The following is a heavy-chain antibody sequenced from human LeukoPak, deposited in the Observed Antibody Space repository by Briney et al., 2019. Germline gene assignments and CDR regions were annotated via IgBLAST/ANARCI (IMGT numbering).Heavy chain of an antibody. CDR1: GYTFTSYG. D-gene: IGHD6-13*01. J-gene: IGHJ4*02. CDR3: AREDRYSSSPVNDY. CDR2: ISAYNGNT. V-gene: IGHV1-18*01. Sequence: ASVKVSCKASGYTFTSYGISWVRQAPGQGLERMGWISAYNGNTNYAQKLQGRVTMTTDTSTSTAYMELRSLRSDDTAVYYCAREDRYSSSPVNDYWGQGTLVTVSS.